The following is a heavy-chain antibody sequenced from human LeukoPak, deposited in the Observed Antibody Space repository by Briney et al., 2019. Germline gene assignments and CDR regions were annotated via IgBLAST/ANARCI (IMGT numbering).Heavy chain of an antibody. CDR2: IYPGDSDT. CDR1: GYSFTSYW. D-gene: IGHD2-2*01. Sequence: GESLKISCKGSGYSFTSYWIGWVRPMPGKGLEWMGIIYPGDSDTRYSPSFQGQVTISADKSISTAYLQWSSLKASDTAMYYCARVGYCSSTSCEGYYYGMDVWGQGTTVTVSS. J-gene: IGHJ6*02. V-gene: IGHV5-51*01. CDR3: ARVGYCSSTSCEGYYYGMDV.